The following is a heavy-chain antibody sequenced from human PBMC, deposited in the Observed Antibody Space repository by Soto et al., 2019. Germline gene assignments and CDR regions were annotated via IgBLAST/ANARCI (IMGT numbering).Heavy chain of an antibody. CDR2: IYYSGST. Sequence: SETLSLTCTVSGGSISSGGYYWSWIRQHPGKGLEWIGYIYYSGSTYYNPSLKSRVTISVDTSKNQFSLKLSSVTAADTAVYYCAREIGYCSGGSCADNWFDPWGQGTLVTVSS. J-gene: IGHJ5*02. V-gene: IGHV4-31*03. CDR3: AREIGYCSGGSCADNWFDP. D-gene: IGHD2-15*01. CDR1: GGSISSGGYY.